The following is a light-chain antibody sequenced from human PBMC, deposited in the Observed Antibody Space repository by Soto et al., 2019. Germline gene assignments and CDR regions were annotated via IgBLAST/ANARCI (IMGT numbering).Light chain of an antibody. J-gene: IGLJ1*01. CDR1: SSNIGSNY. V-gene: IGLV1-47*01. CDR3: AAWVDTLSGLV. Sequence: QSVLTQPPSASGTPGQRVTISRSGSSSNIGSNYVYWYQQLPGTAPKLLIYRNNQRPSGVPDRFSGSNSGTSASLAIIGFRSEDEADYYCAAWVDTLSGLVFGTGTKVTVL. CDR2: RNN.